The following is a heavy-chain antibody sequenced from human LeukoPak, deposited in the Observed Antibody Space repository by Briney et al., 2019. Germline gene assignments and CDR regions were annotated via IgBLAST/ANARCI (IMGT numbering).Heavy chain of an antibody. V-gene: IGHV4-59*01. D-gene: IGHD6-13*01. CDR3: ARAEQQLVPFDP. J-gene: IGHJ5*02. CDR1: GGSISSYY. Sequence: SETLSLTCTVSGGSISSYYWSWIRQPPGKGLEWIGYINYSGSTNYNPSLKSRVTMSVDTSKNQFSLKLSSVTAADTAVYYCARAEQQLVPFDPWGQGTLVTVSS. CDR2: INYSGST.